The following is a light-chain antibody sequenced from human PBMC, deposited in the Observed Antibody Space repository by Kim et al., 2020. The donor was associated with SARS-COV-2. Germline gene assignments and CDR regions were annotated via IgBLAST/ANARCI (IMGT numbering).Light chain of an antibody. J-gene: IGKJ2*02. CDR2: AGS. CDR1: QKIYIY. Sequence: ASRGDRVTITCRASQKIYIYLHWYQQRVGQPPKHLINAGSNLQLGVPSRFSGSGSGTDFTLNINNRQAEGCATYFCQQTHKTPCTFGRGTKVDSK. V-gene: IGKV1-39*01. CDR3: QQTHKTPCT.